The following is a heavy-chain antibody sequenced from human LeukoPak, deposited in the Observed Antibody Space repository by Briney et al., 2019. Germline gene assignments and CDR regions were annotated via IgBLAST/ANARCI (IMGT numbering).Heavy chain of an antibody. D-gene: IGHD3-16*01. Sequence: GRSLRLSCAASGFTFDDYAMHWVRQAPGKGLEWVSGISWNSGSIGYADSVKGRFTISRDNAKNSPYLQMNSLRAEDTALYYCAKDSGGYYYYYMDVWGKGTTVTVSS. CDR1: GFTFDDYA. CDR3: AKDSGGYYYYYMDV. V-gene: IGHV3-9*01. J-gene: IGHJ6*03. CDR2: ISWNSGSI.